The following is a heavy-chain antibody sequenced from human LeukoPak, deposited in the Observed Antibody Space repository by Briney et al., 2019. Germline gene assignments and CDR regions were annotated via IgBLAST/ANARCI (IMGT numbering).Heavy chain of an antibody. CDR2: ISAYNGNT. CDR1: GYTFTSYG. CDR3: ARDRLQHYYHYGMDV. V-gene: IGHV1-18*01. Sequence: ASVKVSCKASGYTFTSYGISWVRQAPGQGLEWMGWISAYNGNTNYAQKLQGRVTMTTDTSTSTAYMELRSLRSDDTAVYYCARDRLQHYYHYGMDVWGQGTTVTVSS. J-gene: IGHJ6*02. D-gene: IGHD5-24*01.